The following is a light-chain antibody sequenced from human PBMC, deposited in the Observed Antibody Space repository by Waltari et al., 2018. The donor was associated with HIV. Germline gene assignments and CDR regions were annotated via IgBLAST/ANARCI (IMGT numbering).Light chain of an antibody. V-gene: IGLV1-40*01. Sequence: QSVLTQPPSVSGAPGHGVTISCSGNSSNIVAGFDVHWYQHLPDTAPKLLIFGYRNRPAGVPDRFAGSKSGTSASLAINGLQAADEGEYYCQSYDDRLSGWVFGGGTKLTVL. CDR3: QSYDDRLSGWV. CDR1: SSNIVAGFD. J-gene: IGLJ3*02. CDR2: GYR.